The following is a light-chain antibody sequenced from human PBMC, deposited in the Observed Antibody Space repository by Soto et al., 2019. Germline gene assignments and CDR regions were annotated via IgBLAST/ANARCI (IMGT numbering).Light chain of an antibody. V-gene: IGKV1-5*03. CDR2: KAS. J-gene: IGKJ3*01. CDR3: QQYNSYV. Sequence: DIQMTQSASTLSASLGDRVTITCRASQSISSWLAWYQQKPGKAPKLLIYKASSLESGVPSRFSGTGSGTAFTLTISSLQPDDFATYYCQQYNSYVFGPGTKVDIK. CDR1: QSISSW.